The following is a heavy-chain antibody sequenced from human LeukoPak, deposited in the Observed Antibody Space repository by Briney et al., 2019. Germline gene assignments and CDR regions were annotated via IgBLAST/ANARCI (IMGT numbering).Heavy chain of an antibody. D-gene: IGHD3-3*01. J-gene: IGHJ3*02. CDR2: IYYSGST. CDR1: GGSISSYY. V-gene: IGHV4-59*01. CDR3: ARTYYDFWSGYDHDAFDI. Sequence: PSETLSLTCTVSGGSISSYYWSWIRQPPGKGLEWIGYIYYSGSTNYNPSLKSRVTISVDPSKNQFSLKLSSVTAADTAVYYCARTYYDFWSGYDHDAFDIWGQGTMVTVSS.